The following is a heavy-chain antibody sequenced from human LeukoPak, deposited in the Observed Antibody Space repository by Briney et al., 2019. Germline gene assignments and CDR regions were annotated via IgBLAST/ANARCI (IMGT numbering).Heavy chain of an antibody. V-gene: IGHV3-23*01. CDR2: ISGTGGAT. J-gene: IGHJ5*01. D-gene: IGHD2-21*01. Sequence: GGSLRLSCVASGFSFGNYAMSWVRQAPGKVLQWVSQISGTGGATWYAGFARDRFTISRDNSKKTLYLQMSGLRVEDTAMYYCVKDPRDTYGTNWFVSWGQGTLLIVSS. CDR3: VKDPRDTYGTNWFVS. CDR1: GFSFGNYA.